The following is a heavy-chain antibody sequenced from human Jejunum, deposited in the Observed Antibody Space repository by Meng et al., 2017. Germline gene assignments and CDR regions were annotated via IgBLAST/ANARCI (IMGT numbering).Heavy chain of an antibody. D-gene: IGHD7-27*01. CDR2: AST. CDR1: GGSVSSSGYQ. CDR3: ARDHWGSLDY. V-gene: IGHV4-61*08. Sequence: GRLQGRGPGLVRPSETLSLICAVSGGSVSSSGYQWGWIRQPPGKGLEWIGYASTNYNPSLKSRVTISVDTSKSQFSLKLTSVTAADTAVYYCARDHWGSLDYWGQGVLVTVSS. J-gene: IGHJ4*02.